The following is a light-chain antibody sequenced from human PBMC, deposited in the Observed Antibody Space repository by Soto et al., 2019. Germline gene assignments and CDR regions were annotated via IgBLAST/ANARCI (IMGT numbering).Light chain of an antibody. CDR1: SSDVGGYNY. CDR2: DVS. Sequence: QSALTQPRSVSGSPGQSVTISCSGTSSDVGGYNYVSWYQQHPGKAPNLMIYDVSKRPSGVPDRFSGYKSGNTASLTISGLQAEDEADYYCCSYAGRYTYVFGTGTKLTVL. V-gene: IGLV2-11*01. J-gene: IGLJ1*01. CDR3: CSYAGRYTYV.